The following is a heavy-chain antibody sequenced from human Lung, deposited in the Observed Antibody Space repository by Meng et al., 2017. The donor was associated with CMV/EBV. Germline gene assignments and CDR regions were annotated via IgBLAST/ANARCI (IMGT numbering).Heavy chain of an antibody. J-gene: IGHJ1*01. CDR1: GDSATNHNW. D-gene: IGHD3-10*01. V-gene: IGHV4-4*02. CDR2: IPHRGSS. Sequence: QVQLRGSGPGLVKPSGTLSLTCAVSGDSATNHNWWAWVRQPPGKGLEWIGEIPHRGSSAYNPSLKSRVSMSIDKSKNQFSLKLTSVTAADTAVYHCLRRSGGSVWGQGTLVTVSS. CDR3: LRRSGGSV.